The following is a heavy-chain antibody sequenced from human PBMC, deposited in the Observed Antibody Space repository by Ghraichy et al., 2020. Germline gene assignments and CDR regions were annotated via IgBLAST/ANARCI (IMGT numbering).Heavy chain of an antibody. CDR3: AREVFGSMFAFDI. D-gene: IGHD3-10*02. J-gene: IGHJ3*02. Sequence: SETLSLTCTVSGGSISSGGYYWSWIRQHPGKGLEWIGYIYYSGSTYYNPSLKSRVTISVDTSKNQFSLKLSSVTAADTAVYYCAREVFGSMFAFDIWGQGTMVTVSS. CDR2: IYYSGST. V-gene: IGHV4-31*03. CDR1: GGSISSGGYY.